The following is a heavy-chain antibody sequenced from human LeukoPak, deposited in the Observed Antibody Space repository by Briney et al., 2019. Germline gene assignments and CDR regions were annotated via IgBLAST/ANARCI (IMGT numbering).Heavy chain of an antibody. D-gene: IGHD6-13*01. J-gene: IGHJ5*02. Sequence: SETLSLTCVVSGGSITSNWWSWVRQPPGKGLEWIGEIYHSGSTNYNPSLKSRVTISVDTSKNQFSLKLSSVTAADTAVYYCARHRSRGNWFDPWGQGTLVTASS. CDR2: IYHSGST. CDR3: ARHRSRGNWFDP. V-gene: IGHV4-4*02. CDR1: GGSITSNW.